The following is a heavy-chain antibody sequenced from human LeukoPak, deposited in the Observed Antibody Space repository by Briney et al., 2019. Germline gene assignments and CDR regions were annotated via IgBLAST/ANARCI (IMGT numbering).Heavy chain of an antibody. Sequence: PSGTLSLTCAVSGGSISSGGYSWSWIRQPPGKGLEWIGYIYHSGSTYYNPSLKSRVTISVDRSKNQFSLKLSSVTAADTAVYYCARDSMVRGVIIERWFDPWGQGTLVTVSS. CDR3: ARDSMVRGVIIERWFDP. CDR1: GGSISSGGYS. CDR2: IYHSGST. V-gene: IGHV4-30-2*01. J-gene: IGHJ5*02. D-gene: IGHD3-10*01.